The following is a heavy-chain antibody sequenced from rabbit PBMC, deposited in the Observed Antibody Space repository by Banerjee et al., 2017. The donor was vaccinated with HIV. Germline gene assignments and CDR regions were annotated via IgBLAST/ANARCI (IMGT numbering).Heavy chain of an antibody. Sequence: QEQLEESGGGLVKPEGSLTLTCKASGFDFSSNAMCWVRQAPGKRPEWIACIYNGSGNTYYASWVNGRFTISKTSSTTVTLQMTSLTAADTATYFCAKWGSGWEFGLWGPGTLVTVS. D-gene: IGHD4-1*01. V-gene: IGHV1S47*01. CDR3: AKWGSGWEFGL. CDR1: GFDFSSNA. CDR2: IYNGSGNT. J-gene: IGHJ4*01.